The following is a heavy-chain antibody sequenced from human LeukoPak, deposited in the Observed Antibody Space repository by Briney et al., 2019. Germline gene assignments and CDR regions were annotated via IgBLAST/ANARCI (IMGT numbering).Heavy chain of an antibody. CDR1: GGSFSGYY. J-gene: IGHJ4*02. Sequence: SETLSLTCAVYGGSFSGYYWSWIRQPPGKGLEWIGEINHSGSTNHNPSLKSRVTISVDTSKNQFSLKLSSVTAADTAVYYCARWLGYCSGGSCPNFDYWGQGTLVTVSS. CDR3: ARWLGYCSGGSCPNFDY. V-gene: IGHV4-34*01. D-gene: IGHD2-15*01. CDR2: INHSGST.